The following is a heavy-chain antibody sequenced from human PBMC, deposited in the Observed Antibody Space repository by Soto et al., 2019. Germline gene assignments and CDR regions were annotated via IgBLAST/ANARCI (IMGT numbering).Heavy chain of an antibody. CDR1: GYSFTSFW. V-gene: IGHV5-10-1*01. D-gene: IGHD3-10*01. CDR2: IDPSDSYT. J-gene: IGHJ4*02. CDR3: ARKSGFGYLTY. Sequence: GESLKISGKASGYSFTSFWITWVRQLPGKGLEWMGRIDPSDSYTNYSPSFQGHVTISADKSISTAYLQWSSLKASDTAIYYCARKSGFGYLTYWGQGTLVTVYS.